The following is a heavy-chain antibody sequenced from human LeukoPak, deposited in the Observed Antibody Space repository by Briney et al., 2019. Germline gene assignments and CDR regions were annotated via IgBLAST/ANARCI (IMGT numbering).Heavy chain of an antibody. CDR2: MYTSGSS. Sequence: PSETLSLTCTVSGGSISSYYYSWIRQPAGKGLEWIGRMYTSGSSNYNPSLKSRLTMSVDTSKNQFSLKLNSVTAADTAVYYCAKSNGYGLVDIWGQGTVVTVSS. D-gene: IGHD3-10*01. J-gene: IGHJ3*02. CDR3: AKSNGYGLVDI. CDR1: GGSISSYY. V-gene: IGHV4-4*07.